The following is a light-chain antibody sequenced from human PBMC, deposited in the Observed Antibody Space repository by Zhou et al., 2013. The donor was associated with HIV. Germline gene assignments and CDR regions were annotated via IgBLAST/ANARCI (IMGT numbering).Light chain of an antibody. CDR2: ATS. J-gene: IGKJ4*01. Sequence: VIWVTQSPALLSASTGDRVTISCRISQDISSHLAWYQQKPGQAPDLLIYATSTLQSGVPSRFSGSGFGTDFTLTISSLQSEDSASYYCQQYYSFPLTFGGGTKVEIK. CDR3: QQYYSFPLT. CDR1: QDISSH. V-gene: IGKV1D-8*01.